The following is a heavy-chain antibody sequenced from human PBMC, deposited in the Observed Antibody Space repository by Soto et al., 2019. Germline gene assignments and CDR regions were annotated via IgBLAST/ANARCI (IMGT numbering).Heavy chain of an antibody. CDR1: GFTFSSYW. Sequence: EVQLVESGGGLVQPGGSLRLSCAASGFTFSSYWMSWVRQAPGKGLEWVANIKQDGSEKYYVDSVKGRFTISRDNAKNSLYLEMNSLRAEDAAVYYCAREKGFGELPYCMDVWGQGTTVTVSS. D-gene: IGHD3-10*01. J-gene: IGHJ6*02. CDR3: AREKGFGELPYCMDV. V-gene: IGHV3-7*05. CDR2: IKQDGSEK.